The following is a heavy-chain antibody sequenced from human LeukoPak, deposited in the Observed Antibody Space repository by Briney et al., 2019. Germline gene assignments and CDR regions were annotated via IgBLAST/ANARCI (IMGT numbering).Heavy chain of an antibody. CDR3: TTLKVGSAWYIDY. Sequence: GGSLRLACAASGFTVSNAWMSWVRQAPGKGLEWVGRIKSKTDGGTTDYAAPVKGRFTISRDDSKNTLYLQVNSLKTEDTAVYYCTTLKVGSAWYIDYWGQGTLVTVSS. J-gene: IGHJ4*02. CDR1: GFTVSNAW. CDR2: IKSKTDGGTT. D-gene: IGHD1-1*01. V-gene: IGHV3-15*01.